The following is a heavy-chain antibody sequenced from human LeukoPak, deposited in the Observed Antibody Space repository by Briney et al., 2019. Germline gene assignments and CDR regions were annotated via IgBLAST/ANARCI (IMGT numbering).Heavy chain of an antibody. V-gene: IGHV3-21*01. D-gene: IGHD6-19*01. CDR3: ARVRGSGWYLDYFDY. Sequence: PGRSLRLSCAASGFTFSSYSMNWVRQAPGKGLEWVSSISSSSSYIYYADSAKGRFTISRDNAKNSLYLQMNSLRAEDTAVYYCARVRGSGWYLDYFDYWGQGTLVTVSS. CDR2: ISSSSSYI. CDR1: GFTFSSYS. J-gene: IGHJ4*02.